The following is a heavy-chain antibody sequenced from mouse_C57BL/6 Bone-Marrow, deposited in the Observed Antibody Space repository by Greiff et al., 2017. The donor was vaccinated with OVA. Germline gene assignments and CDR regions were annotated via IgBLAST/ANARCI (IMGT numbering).Heavy chain of an antibody. V-gene: IGHV1-9*01. CDR2: ILPGSGST. CDR3: ERTRGGDSMDY. CDR1: GYTFTGYW. Sequence: VQLQQSGAELMKPGASVKFSCKATGYTFTGYWIEWVKQRPGHGLEWIGEILPGSGSTNYNAKFKGKATFTADTSSNTAYMQLSSLTTEDSAIDYCERTRGGDSMDYWGQGTSVTVSS. J-gene: IGHJ4*01.